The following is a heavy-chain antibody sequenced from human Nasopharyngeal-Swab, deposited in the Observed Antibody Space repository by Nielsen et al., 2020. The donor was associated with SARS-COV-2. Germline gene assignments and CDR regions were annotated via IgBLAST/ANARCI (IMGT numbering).Heavy chain of an antibody. Sequence: GESLKISCAASGFTFSSYWMSWVRQAPGKGLEWVANIKQDGSEKYYVESVKGRFTISRDNAKNSLYLQMNSLRAEDTAVYHCARDRYSSEWGQGSLVTVSS. CDR3: ARDRYSSE. J-gene: IGHJ4*02. CDR1: GFTFSSYW. V-gene: IGHV3-7*01. D-gene: IGHD6-19*01. CDR2: IKQDGSEK.